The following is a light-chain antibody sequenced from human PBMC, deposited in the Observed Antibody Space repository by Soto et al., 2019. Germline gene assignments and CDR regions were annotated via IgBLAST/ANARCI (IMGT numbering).Light chain of an antibody. Sequence: DIQMTQSPSSQSASVEDRVIITCRASQSISNHLNWYQQKPGKAPKLLIFAASSLQSGVPSRFSGSGSGTDFTLTISSLQPEDFATYYCQQSYSTPLTFGGGTKVE. V-gene: IGKV1-39*01. J-gene: IGKJ4*01. CDR2: AAS. CDR3: QQSYSTPLT. CDR1: QSISNH.